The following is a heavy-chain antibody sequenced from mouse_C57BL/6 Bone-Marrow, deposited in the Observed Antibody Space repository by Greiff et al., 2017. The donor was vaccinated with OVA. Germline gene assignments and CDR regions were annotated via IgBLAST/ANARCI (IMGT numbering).Heavy chain of an antibody. J-gene: IGHJ2*01. Sequence: QVQLQQSGPGLVAPSQSLSITCTVSGFSFTSYGVDWVRQSPGKGLEWLGGIWGVGSTNYNSALKSRLSISKDNSKCQVFLTMNSLQTDDTAMYSCASDREVGTGWGQGTTLTVSS. CDR1: GFSFTSYG. D-gene: IGHD1-1*01. CDR2: IWGVGST. V-gene: IGHV2-6*01. CDR3: ASDREVGTG.